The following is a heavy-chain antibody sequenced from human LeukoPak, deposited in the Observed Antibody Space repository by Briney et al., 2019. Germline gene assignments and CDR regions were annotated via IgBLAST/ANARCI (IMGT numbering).Heavy chain of an antibody. CDR1: GFTFSDYY. Sequence: GGSLRLSCAASGFTFSDYYMSWIRQAPGKGLEWVSYISSFTSYTNYADSVKGRFTISRDNAKNSLYLQMNSLRAEDTAVYYCAKDFGRVVVAASAWGQGTMVTVSS. D-gene: IGHD2-15*01. CDR3: AKDFGRVVVAASA. CDR2: ISSFTSYT. V-gene: IGHV3-11*05. J-gene: IGHJ3*01.